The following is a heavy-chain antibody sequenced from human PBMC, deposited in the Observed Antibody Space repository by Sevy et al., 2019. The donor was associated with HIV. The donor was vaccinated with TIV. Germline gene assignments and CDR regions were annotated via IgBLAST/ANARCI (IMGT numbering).Heavy chain of an antibody. CDR2: ISAYNGNT. V-gene: IGHV1-18*01. CDR1: GYTFTSYG. J-gene: IGHJ6*02. Sequence: ASVKVSCKASGYTFTSYGSSWVRQAPGQGLEWMGWISAYNGNTNYAQNLQGRVTMTTDTSTSTAYMELRSLRSDDTAVYYCAREVGYCISTSCYPHYYYGMDVWGQGTTVTVSS. CDR3: AREVGYCISTSCYPHYYYGMDV. D-gene: IGHD2-2*01.